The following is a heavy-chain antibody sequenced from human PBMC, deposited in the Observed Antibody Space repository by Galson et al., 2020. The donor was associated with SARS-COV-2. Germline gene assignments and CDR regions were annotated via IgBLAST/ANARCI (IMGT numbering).Heavy chain of an antibody. V-gene: IGHV1-8*01. Sequence: ASVKVSCKASGYTFTSYDINWVRQATGQGLEWMGWMNPNSGNTGYAQKFQGRVTMTRNTSISTAYMELSSLRSEDTAVYYCARAPRPSVVVIAIRYYYYSMAVWGKGTPVTFPS. J-gene: IGHJ6*03. CDR3: ARAPRPSVVVIAIRYYYYSMAV. CDR2: MNPNSGNT. D-gene: IGHD2-21*01. CDR1: GYTFTSYD.